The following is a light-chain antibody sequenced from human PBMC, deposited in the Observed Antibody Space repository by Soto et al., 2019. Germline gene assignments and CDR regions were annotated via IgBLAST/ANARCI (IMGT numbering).Light chain of an antibody. CDR2: GAS. Sequence: EIVMTQSPATPSVSPVESATLSCRAGQSVTSNLAWYQQKPGQAPRLLIYGASTRAIGIPSGFSGSGSGTEFSLTISNLQSEDFAVYYCQQYNNWPLITFGQGTRLEIK. CDR3: QQYNNWPLIT. CDR1: QSVTSN. V-gene: IGKV3-15*01. J-gene: IGKJ5*01.